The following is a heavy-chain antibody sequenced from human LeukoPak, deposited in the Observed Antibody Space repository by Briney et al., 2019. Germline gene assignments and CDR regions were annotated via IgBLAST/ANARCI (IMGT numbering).Heavy chain of an antibody. D-gene: IGHD1-20*01. Sequence: SETLSLTCGVYGGSFGGYYWSWIRQSPGKGLEWIGEINHSGSTNYNPSLKSRVTISIDTSKNQFSLKMTSVTAADTALYCCAHITGSDAFDVWGQGTMVTVSS. V-gene: IGHV4-34*01. CDR3: AHITGSDAFDV. J-gene: IGHJ3*01. CDR2: INHSGST. CDR1: GGSFGGYY.